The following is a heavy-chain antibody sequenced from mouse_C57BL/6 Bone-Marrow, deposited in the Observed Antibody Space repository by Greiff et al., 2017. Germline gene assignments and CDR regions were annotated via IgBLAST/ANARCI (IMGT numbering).Heavy chain of an antibody. CDR1: GYTFTSYW. D-gene: IGHD2-3*01. Sequence: QVQLQQPGAELVKPGASVKLSCKASGYTFTSYWMQWVKQRPGQGLEWIGEIDPSDSYTNYNQKFKGKATLTVDTSSSTAYMQLSSLTSEDSAVYYCARDDGYYNYFDYWGQGTTLTVSS. CDR2: IDPSDSYT. V-gene: IGHV1-50*01. CDR3: ARDDGYYNYFDY. J-gene: IGHJ2*01.